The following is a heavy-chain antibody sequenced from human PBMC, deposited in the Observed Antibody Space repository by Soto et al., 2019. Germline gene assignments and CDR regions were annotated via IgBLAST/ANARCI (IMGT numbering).Heavy chain of an antibody. V-gene: IGHV3-7*05. J-gene: IGHJ4*02. CDR3: ERDFFRVLWCGTPGYFAY. Sequence: EVQLVESGGGLVQPGGSLRLSCAASGFTFSSYWMSWVRQAPGKGLEWVANIKQDGSEKYYVDSVKGRFTISRDNGENSLYLQMNCLRAVDTAVYYWERDFFRVLWCGTPGYFAYWGQGTLVTVSS. D-gene: IGHD3-10*01. CDR1: GFTFSSYW. CDR2: IKQDGSEK.